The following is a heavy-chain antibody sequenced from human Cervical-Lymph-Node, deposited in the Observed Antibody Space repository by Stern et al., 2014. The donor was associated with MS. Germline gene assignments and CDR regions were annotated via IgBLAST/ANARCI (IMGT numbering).Heavy chain of an antibody. Sequence: VTLRESGPALVKPTQTLTLTCTFSGFSLSTSGMCVSWIRQSPGKAPEWLALIDWVDNKDYSTSLKTRLTISKDTSKNQVVLTMTNVDPMDAATYYCARTPLPYYYDTSGYYDRAYYFDYWGQGTLVTVSS. V-gene: IGHV2-70*01. CDR1: GFSLSTSGMC. CDR3: ARTPLPYYYDTSGYYDRAYYFDY. J-gene: IGHJ4*02. D-gene: IGHD3-22*01. CDR2: IDWVDNK.